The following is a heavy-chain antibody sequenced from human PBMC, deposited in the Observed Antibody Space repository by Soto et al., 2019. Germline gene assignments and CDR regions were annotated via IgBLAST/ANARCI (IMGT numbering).Heavy chain of an antibody. CDR2: IIPIFGTA. Sequence: SSVKVSCKAFGGTISSYPSSWVRQAPGQGLEWMGGIIPIFGTANYAQKFQGRVTITADESTSTAYMELSSLRSEDTAVYYCARNYYDGSGYSSYYYYGMDVWGQGTTVTVSS. CDR3: ARNYYDGSGYSSYYYYGMDV. V-gene: IGHV1-69*13. CDR1: GGTISSYP. D-gene: IGHD3-22*01. J-gene: IGHJ6*02.